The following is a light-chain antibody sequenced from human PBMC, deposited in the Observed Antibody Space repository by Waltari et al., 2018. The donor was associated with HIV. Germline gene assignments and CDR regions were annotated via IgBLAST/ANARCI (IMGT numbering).Light chain of an antibody. CDR3: QEYNRAPPRT. CDR1: QGISNY. J-gene: IGKJ1*01. Sequence: DIQMTQSPSSLSASVGDRVTITCRASQGISNYLAWYQQKPGKVPTLLIYAASTLQSGIPSRFSGSGSGTEFTLTISSLQPEDVATYYCQEYNRAPPRTFGEGTKVEIK. V-gene: IGKV1-27*01. CDR2: AAS.